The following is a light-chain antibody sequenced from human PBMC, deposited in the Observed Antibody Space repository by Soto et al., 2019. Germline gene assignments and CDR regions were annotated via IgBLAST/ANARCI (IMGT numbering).Light chain of an antibody. V-gene: IGLV1-40*01. Sequence: QSVLTQPPSVSGAPGQRVTISCTGSSSNIGAGYDVHWYQQFPGTAPKLLIYANSNRPSGVPDRFSGSKSGTSASLAITGLQAEDEADYYSQSYDSSPNYVFGTGTKVTVL. CDR2: ANS. J-gene: IGLJ1*01. CDR3: QSYDSSPNYV. CDR1: SSNIGAGYD.